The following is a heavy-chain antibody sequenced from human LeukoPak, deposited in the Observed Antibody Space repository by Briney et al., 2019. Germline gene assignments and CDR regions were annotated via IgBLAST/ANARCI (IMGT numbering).Heavy chain of an antibody. CDR2: IHTSGST. V-gene: IGHV4-4*07. Sequence: SETLSLTCTVSGGSISNYHWSWIRQPAGKGLEWIGQIHTSGSTNYNPLLKSRVTMSIDTPENQLSLTIRSVTAADTAVYYCARRDISSGWSFDYWGQGTLVTVSS. D-gene: IGHD6-19*01. CDR1: GGSISNYH. J-gene: IGHJ4*02. CDR3: ARRDISSGWSFDY.